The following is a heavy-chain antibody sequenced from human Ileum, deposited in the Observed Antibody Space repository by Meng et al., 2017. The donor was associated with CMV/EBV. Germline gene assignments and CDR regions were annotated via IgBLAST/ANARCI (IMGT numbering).Heavy chain of an antibody. Sequence: GESLKIPFAASGFTVSYYAMHWVRQAPGKGLEGVAFIRSDGSEKYYADYVKGRFTISRDDSKNTLYLQMNSLRVEDTAVYYCAKDRTYFDNWGLGALVTVSS. J-gene: IGHJ4*01. V-gene: IGHV3-30*02. CDR2: IRSDGSEK. CDR1: GFTVSYYA. CDR3: AKDRTYFDN.